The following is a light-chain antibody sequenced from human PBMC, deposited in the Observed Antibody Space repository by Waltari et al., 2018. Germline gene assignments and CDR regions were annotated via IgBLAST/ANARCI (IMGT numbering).Light chain of an antibody. Sequence: SYVLTQPPSASVAPGQTARIPGGENNIGSKSVHWYQQQPGQAPVLVVYDDSDRPSGIPERFSGSNSGNTATLAISRVEAGDEADYYCQVWDSSSDHVFGTGTKVTVL. CDR1: NIGSKS. CDR2: DDS. V-gene: IGLV3-21*02. CDR3: QVWDSSSDHV. J-gene: IGLJ1*01.